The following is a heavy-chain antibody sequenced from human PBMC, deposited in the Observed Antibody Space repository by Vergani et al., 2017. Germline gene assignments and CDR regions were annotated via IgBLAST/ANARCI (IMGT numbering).Heavy chain of an antibody. CDR1: GFTFSSYG. V-gene: IGHV3-33*01. J-gene: IGHJ3*02. CDR2: IWYDGSNK. D-gene: IGHD2-2*01. CDR3: ARAGMVVVPAAKIAFDI. Sequence: QVQLVESGGGVVQPGRSLRLSCAASGFTFSSYGMHWVRQAPGKGLEWVAVIWYDGSNKYYADSVKGRFTISRDNSKNTLYLQMNSLRAEDTAVYYCARAGMVVVPAAKIAFDIWGQGTMVTVSS.